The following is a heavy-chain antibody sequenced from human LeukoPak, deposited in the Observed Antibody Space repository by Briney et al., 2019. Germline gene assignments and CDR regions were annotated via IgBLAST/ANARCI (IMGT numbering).Heavy chain of an antibody. V-gene: IGHV3-9*01. Sequence: GGSLRLSCAASGFTFDDYAMHWVRQAPGKGLEWVSGISWKSDRIGYADSVKGRFTISRDNAKSSLYLQMNSLRAEDTALYYCAKSGIIQGYYFYYMDVWGKGTTVTISS. CDR2: ISWKSDRI. CDR1: GFTFDDYA. J-gene: IGHJ6*03. CDR3: AKSGIIQGYYFYYMDV. D-gene: IGHD5-18*01.